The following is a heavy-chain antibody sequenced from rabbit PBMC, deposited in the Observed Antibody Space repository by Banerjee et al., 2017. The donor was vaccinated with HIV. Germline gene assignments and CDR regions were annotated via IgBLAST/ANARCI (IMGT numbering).Heavy chain of an antibody. Sequence: QSLEESGGDLVQPEGSLTLTCTASGFSFSGSYWMCWVRQAPGKGLEWIACISGASGGTTYYASWAKGRFTISKTSSTTVTLQMTSLTVADTATYFCARDYKYDDYGDFKLWGPGTLVTVS. CDR3: ARDYKYDDYGDFKL. D-gene: IGHD2-1*01. J-gene: IGHJ4*01. CDR2: ISGASGGTT. V-gene: IGHV1S40*01. CDR1: GFSFSGSYW.